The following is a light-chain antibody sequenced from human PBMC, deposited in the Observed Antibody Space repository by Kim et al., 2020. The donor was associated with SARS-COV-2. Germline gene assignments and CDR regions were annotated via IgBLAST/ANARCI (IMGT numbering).Light chain of an antibody. CDR2: DAS. V-gene: IGKV1-12*01. J-gene: IGKJ5*01. CDR3: QQANSFQIT. Sequence: ASVGDRVTITWRASQNIRSWLVWYQQKPGKAPKLLIYDASSLQSGVPSRFSGSGSGTDFTLTISSLQHEDFATYYCQQANSFQITFGQGTRLEIK. CDR1: QNIRSW.